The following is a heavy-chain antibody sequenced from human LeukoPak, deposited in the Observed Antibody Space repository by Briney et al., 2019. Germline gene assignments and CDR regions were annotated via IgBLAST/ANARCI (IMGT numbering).Heavy chain of an antibody. D-gene: IGHD4-17*01. V-gene: IGHV4-59*01. Sequence: SETLSLTCTVSGDSISGYYWTWMRQPPGKGLEWIGYIYSSGSTKYNPSLESRFSISIDTSKNQFSLKLSSVTAADTAVYFCARLRNYCDYWGQGTLVTVSS. CDR3: ARLRNYCDY. J-gene: IGHJ4*02. CDR2: IYSSGST. CDR1: GDSISGYY.